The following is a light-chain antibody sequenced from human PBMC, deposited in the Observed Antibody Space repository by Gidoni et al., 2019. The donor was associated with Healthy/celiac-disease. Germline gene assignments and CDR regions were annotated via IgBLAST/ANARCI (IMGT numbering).Light chain of an antibody. J-gene: IGKJ2*01. CDR3: QQSYSTLPYT. V-gene: IGKV1-39*01. CDR1: QSISSY. Sequence: TQMTQSPASLSASVGDRVTITCRASQSISSYLNWYQQKPGKAPKLLIYAASSLQSGVPSRFSGSGSGTDFTLTISSLQPEDFATYYCQQSYSTLPYTFGQGTKLEIK. CDR2: AAS.